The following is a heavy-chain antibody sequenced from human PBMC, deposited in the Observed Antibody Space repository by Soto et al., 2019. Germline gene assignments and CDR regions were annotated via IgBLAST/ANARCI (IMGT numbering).Heavy chain of an antibody. V-gene: IGHV1-18*01. CDR1: GGTFSSYA. CDR2: ISAYNGNT. J-gene: IGHJ4*02. D-gene: IGHD2-21*02. Sequence: AXVKVSCKASGGTFSSYAISWVRQAPGQGLEWMGWISAYNGNTNYAQKLQGRVTMTTDTSTSTAYMELRSLRSDDTAVYYCARDPLPYCGGDCSYYFDYWGQGTLVTVSS. CDR3: ARDPLPYCGGDCSYYFDY.